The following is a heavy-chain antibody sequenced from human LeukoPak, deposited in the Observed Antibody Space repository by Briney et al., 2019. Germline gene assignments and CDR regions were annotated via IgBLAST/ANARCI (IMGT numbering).Heavy chain of an antibody. J-gene: IGHJ4*02. D-gene: IGHD3-22*01. CDR2: ISYDGSNK. CDR3: ARGRSSGYYSSYYFDY. CDR1: GFTFSSYG. Sequence: GGSLRLSCAASGFTFSSYGMHWVRQAPGKGLEWVAVISYDGSNKYYADSVKGRFTISRDNSKNTLYLQMNSLRSDDTAVYYCARGRSSGYYSSYYFDYWGQGTLVTVSS. V-gene: IGHV3-30*03.